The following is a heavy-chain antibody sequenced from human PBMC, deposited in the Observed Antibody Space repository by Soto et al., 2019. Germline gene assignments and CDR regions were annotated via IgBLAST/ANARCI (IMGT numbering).Heavy chain of an antibody. CDR3: AKGVVVATTDVQH. CDR1: GFTFSSYG. CDR2: ISYDGSDK. J-gene: IGHJ1*01. D-gene: IGHD2-15*01. V-gene: IGHV3-30*18. Sequence: QVQLVESGGGVVQPGRSLRLSCAASGFTFSSYGMHWVRQAPGKGLEWVAVISYDGSDKYYADSVKGRFTISRDNSNNTLYLQMDSLRAEDTAVYYCAKGVVVATTDVQHWGQGTLVTVSS.